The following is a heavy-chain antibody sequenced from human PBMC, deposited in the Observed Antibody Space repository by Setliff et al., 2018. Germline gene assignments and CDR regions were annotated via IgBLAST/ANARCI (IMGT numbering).Heavy chain of an antibody. CDR2: IYYSGNT. D-gene: IGHD6-13*01. CDR3: ARDEGSSYFYGMDV. CDR1: VYSISRDCH. V-gene: IGHV4-38-2*02. J-gene: IGHJ6*02. Sequence: SETLSLTCAVSVYSISRDCHWGWIRQPPGKGLEWIGSIYYSGNTYYNPSLKSRVTISVDTSKNQFSLKLSSVTAADTAVYYCARDEGSSYFYGMDVWGQGTTVTVSS.